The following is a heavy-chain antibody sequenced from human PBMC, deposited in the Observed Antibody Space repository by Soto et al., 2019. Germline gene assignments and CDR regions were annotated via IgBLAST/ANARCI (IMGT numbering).Heavy chain of an antibody. Sequence: GGSLRLSCAASGFTFSNYEMNWVRQAPGKGLEWISYITSTGTTRYYADSVKGRFTISRDNAKNSLYLQMNSLRAEDAAVYYCAKGNSPVDIYWGQGTLVTVPS. CDR2: ITSTGTTR. CDR1: GFTFSNYE. CDR3: AKGNSPVDIY. J-gene: IGHJ4*02. D-gene: IGHD2-21*01. V-gene: IGHV3-48*03.